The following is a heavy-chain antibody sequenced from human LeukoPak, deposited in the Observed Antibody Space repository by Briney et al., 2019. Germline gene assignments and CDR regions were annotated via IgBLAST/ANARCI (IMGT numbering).Heavy chain of an antibody. Sequence: SETLSLTCTVSGGSISSGDYYWSWIRQPPGKGLEWIGYIYYSGSTYCNPSLKSRVTISVDTSKNQFSLKLSSVTAADTAVYYCARGVVGATAQYFQHWGQGTLVTVSS. D-gene: IGHD1-26*01. CDR2: IYYSGST. J-gene: IGHJ1*01. CDR1: GGSISSGDYY. CDR3: ARGVVGATAQYFQH. V-gene: IGHV4-30-4*08.